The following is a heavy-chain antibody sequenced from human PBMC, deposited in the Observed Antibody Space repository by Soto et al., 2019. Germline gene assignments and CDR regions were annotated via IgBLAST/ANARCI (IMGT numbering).Heavy chain of an antibody. J-gene: IGHJ4*02. V-gene: IGHV4-59*01. CDR3: ARALRREMALIHY. CDR2: IYYSGST. Sequence: QVQLQESGPGLVKPSETLSLTCTVSGGSISSYYWSWIRQPPGKGLEWIGYIYYSGSTNYNPSLKSRVTISVDTSKNQFSLKLSSVTAADTAVYYCARALRREMALIHYWGQGTLVTVSS. D-gene: IGHD1-26*01. CDR1: GGSISSYY.